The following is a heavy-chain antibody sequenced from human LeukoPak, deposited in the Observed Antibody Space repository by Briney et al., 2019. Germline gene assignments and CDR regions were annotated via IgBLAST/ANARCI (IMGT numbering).Heavy chain of an antibody. Sequence: TSETLSLTCTVSGGSISSYYWSWIRQPPGKGLEWIGYTYNRGSTNYNPSLKSRVTILVDASKNQFSLKLRSATAADTAVYYCARDRPGIAVAGDAFDIWGQGTLVTVSS. D-gene: IGHD6-19*01. J-gene: IGHJ3*02. CDR3: ARDRPGIAVAGDAFDI. CDR1: GGSISSYY. V-gene: IGHV4-59*01. CDR2: TYNRGST.